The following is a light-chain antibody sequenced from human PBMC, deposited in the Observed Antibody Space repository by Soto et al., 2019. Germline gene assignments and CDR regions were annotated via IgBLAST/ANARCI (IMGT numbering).Light chain of an antibody. CDR2: AAS. Sequence: DIQTTQSRSSVSASVADIVIITCGASQSISNHLNWYQQKPGKAPKLLIFAASSLQSGVPSRFSGSRSGPDFTLTISSLQPEDFATYYCQQSYSSPPTFGQGTKVDI. J-gene: IGKJ1*01. V-gene: IGKV1-39*01. CDR3: QQSYSSPPT. CDR1: QSISNH.